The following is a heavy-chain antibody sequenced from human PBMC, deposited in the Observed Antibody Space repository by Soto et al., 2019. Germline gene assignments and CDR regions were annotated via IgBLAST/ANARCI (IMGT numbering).Heavy chain of an antibody. Sequence: WASVKVSCKASGYTFTSYGISWVRQAPGQGLEWMGWISAYNGNTNYAQKLQGRVTMTTDTSTSTAYMELRSLRSDDTAVYYCARVGSIAALGWFDPWGQGTLVTVSS. D-gene: IGHD6-25*01. CDR1: GYTFTSYG. J-gene: IGHJ5*02. CDR3: ARVGSIAALGWFDP. CDR2: ISAYNGNT. V-gene: IGHV1-18*01.